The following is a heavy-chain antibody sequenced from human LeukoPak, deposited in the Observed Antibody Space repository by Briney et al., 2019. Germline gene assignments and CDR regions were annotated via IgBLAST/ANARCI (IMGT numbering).Heavy chain of an antibody. V-gene: IGHV1-69*13. J-gene: IGHJ6*02. CDR2: IIPIFGTA. CDR3: ASDGIGGNYYYYYGMDV. Sequence: ASVKVSCKASGGTLSSYAISWVRQAPGQGLEWMGGIIPIFGTANYAQKFQGRVTITADESTSTACMELSSLRSEDTAVYYGASDGIGGNYYYYYGMDVWGQGTTVTVSS. CDR1: GGTLSSYA. D-gene: IGHD4-23*01.